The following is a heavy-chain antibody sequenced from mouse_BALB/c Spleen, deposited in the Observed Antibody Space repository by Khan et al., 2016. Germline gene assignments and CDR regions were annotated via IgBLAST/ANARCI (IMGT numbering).Heavy chain of an antibody. CDR1: GFTFSSYG. J-gene: IGHJ4*01. CDR2: ISGGGSYT. Sequence: EVELVESGGGLVKPGGSLKLSCAASGFTFSSYGMSWVRQTPEKRLEWVATISGGGSYTYYPDSVKGRFTISRDNAKNNLYLQMSSLRSEDTALYYCARNCGSSYPDYWGQGTSVTVSS. V-gene: IGHV5-9-2*01. D-gene: IGHD1-1*01. CDR3: ARNCGSSYPDY.